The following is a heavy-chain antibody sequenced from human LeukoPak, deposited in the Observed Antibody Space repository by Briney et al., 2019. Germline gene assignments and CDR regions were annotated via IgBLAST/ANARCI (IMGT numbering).Heavy chain of an antibody. D-gene: IGHD4-17*01. CDR1: EYTFTNYA. CDR3: ARDRAPKTVTSEVDAFDI. Sequence: ASVKVSCKASEYTFTNYAIHWVRQAPGQSLEWMGWINAANGNTKYSEEFQGRVTITRDTSATTAYMELSSLRSEDTAVYYCARDRAPKTVTSEVDAFDIWGQGTVVTVSA. J-gene: IGHJ3*02. CDR2: INAANGNT. V-gene: IGHV1-3*03.